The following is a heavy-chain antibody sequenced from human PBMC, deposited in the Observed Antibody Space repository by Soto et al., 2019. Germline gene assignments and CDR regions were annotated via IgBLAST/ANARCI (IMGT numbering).Heavy chain of an antibody. CDR3: ARLGSDCGGGNCYSYYFDY. Sequence: PGESLKISCKGSGYSFTSYWIAWVRLMPGKGLEWMAVIYPGDSESRYSLSFQGQVTISADKSIGTAYLQWSSLKASDTAMYYCARLGSDCGGGNCYSYYFDYWGKGTLVTVSS. D-gene: IGHD2-15*01. CDR1: GYSFTSYW. J-gene: IGHJ4*02. CDR2: IYPGDSES. V-gene: IGHV5-51*01.